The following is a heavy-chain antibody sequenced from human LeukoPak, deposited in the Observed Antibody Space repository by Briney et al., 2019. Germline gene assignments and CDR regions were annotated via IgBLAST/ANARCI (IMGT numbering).Heavy chain of an antibody. D-gene: IGHD7-27*01. J-gene: IGHJ4*02. CDR3: AGEELGWRGLSL. CDR2: INPNSGGT. CDR1: GYTFTGYY. Sequence: ASVKISCKASGYTFTGYYMHWVRQAPGQGLEWMGWINPNSGGTNYAQKFQGWVTMTRDTSISTAYMELSRLRSDDTAVYYCAGEELGWRGLSLWGQGTLVTVSS. V-gene: IGHV1-2*04.